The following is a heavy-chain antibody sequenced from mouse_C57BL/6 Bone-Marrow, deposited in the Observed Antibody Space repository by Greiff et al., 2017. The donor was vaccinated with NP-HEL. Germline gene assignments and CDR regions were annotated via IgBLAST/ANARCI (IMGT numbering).Heavy chain of an antibody. D-gene: IGHD2-4*01. Sequence: VQLKESGPVLVKPGASVKMSCKASGYTFTDYYMNWVKQSHGKSLEWIGVINPYNGGTSYNQKFKGKATLTVDKSSSTAYMELNSLTSEDSAVYYCARLDYVFDYWGQGTTLTVSS. CDR2: INPYNGGT. V-gene: IGHV1-19*01. CDR3: ARLDYVFDY. J-gene: IGHJ2*01. CDR1: GYTFTDYY.